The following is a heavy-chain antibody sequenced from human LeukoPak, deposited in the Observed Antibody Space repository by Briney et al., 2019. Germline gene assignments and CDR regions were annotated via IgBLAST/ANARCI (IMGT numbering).Heavy chain of an antibody. Sequence: ASVKVSCKASGGTFSSYAISWVRQAPGQGLEWMGWISAYNGNTNYAQKLQGRVTMTTDTSTSTAYMELRSLRSDDTAVYYCARDTRSILDYWGQGTLVTVSS. CDR3: ARDTRSILDY. D-gene: IGHD6-6*01. CDR2: ISAYNGNT. V-gene: IGHV1-18*01. J-gene: IGHJ4*02. CDR1: GGTFSSYA.